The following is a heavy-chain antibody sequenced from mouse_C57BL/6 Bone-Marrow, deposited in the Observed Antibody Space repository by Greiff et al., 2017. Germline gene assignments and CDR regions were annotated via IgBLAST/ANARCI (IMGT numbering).Heavy chain of an antibody. CDR1: GYTFTSYW. J-gene: IGHJ3*01. D-gene: IGHD1-1*01. Sequence: VQLQQSGAELVKPGASVKLSCKASGYTFTSYWMHWVKQRPGQGLEWIGMIHPNSGSTNYNEKFKSKATLTVDKSSSTACMQLSSLTSEDSAVYYCARDGSTPAWFAYWGQGTLVTVSA. CDR3: ARDGSTPAWFAY. V-gene: IGHV1-64*01. CDR2: IHPNSGST.